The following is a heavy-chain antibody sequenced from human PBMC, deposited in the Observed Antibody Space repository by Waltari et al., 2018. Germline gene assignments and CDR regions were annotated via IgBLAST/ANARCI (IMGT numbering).Heavy chain of an antibody. J-gene: IGHJ4*02. V-gene: IGHV1-3*01. D-gene: IGHD3-22*01. CDR3: ARMNFYNDNNGNYYSYFDY. Sequence: QVQLVQSGPEVKKPGASVKISCEVSGYSFTTYPIHWVRQAPGQGLEWMAWINADNGNTYFSQNLQARVTFTRDTSANSAYMELSSLRSEDTAVYYCARMNFYNDNNGNYYSYFDYWGQGTLVTVAS. CDR2: INADNGNT. CDR1: GYSFTTYP.